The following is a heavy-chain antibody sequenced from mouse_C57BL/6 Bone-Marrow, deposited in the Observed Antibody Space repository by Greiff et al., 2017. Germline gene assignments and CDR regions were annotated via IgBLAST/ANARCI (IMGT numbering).Heavy chain of an antibody. J-gene: IGHJ2*01. CDR2: IDPSDSYT. D-gene: IGHD4-1*01. V-gene: IGHV1-50*01. Sequence: QVQLQQPGAELVKPGASVKLSCKASGYTFTSYWMQWVKQRPGQGLEWIGEIDPSDSYTNYNQKFKGKATLTVDTSSSTAYMQLSSLTSEDSAVYYWARWLGRNYFDYWGQGTTLTGSS. CDR3: ARWLGRNYFDY. CDR1: GYTFTSYW.